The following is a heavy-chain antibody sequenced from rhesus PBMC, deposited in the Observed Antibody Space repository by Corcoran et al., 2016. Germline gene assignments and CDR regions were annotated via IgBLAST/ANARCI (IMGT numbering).Heavy chain of an antibody. D-gene: IGHD1-44*01. CDR1: GGSISSNY. J-gene: IGHJ4*01. CDR2: SSGSGWNT. V-gene: IGHV4-173*01. Sequence: QLQLQESGPGLVKPSETLSLTCAVSGGSISSNYWSWIRQPPGKGLEWIGRSSGSGWNTDYNPSRKSRVTISTDPSKNQFSLKLRSVTAADTAVYYCARVFRAGIYLGYWGQGVLVTVSS. CDR3: ARVFRAGIYLGY.